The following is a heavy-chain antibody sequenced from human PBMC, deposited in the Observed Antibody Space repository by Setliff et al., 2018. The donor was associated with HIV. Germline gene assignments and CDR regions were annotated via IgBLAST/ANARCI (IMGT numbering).Heavy chain of an antibody. V-gene: IGHV4-39*07. Sequence: SETLSLTCTVSYDFIDTSTYYWGWIRQPPGRGLEWIGSAYFLGNMYLNPSLKSRVTVSIDTSKNRFSLKVSSLTAADTAVYYCARAPYYDYRGLAVYYFDYWGQGTLVTVSS. CDR3: ARAPYYDYRGLAVYYFDY. CDR2: AYFLGNM. J-gene: IGHJ4*02. CDR1: YDFIDTSTYY. D-gene: IGHD3-22*01.